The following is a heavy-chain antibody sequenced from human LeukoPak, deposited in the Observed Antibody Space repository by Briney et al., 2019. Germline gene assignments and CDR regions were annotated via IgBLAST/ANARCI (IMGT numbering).Heavy chain of an antibody. Sequence: SVKVSCKASGGTFSSYAISWVRQAPGQGREWMGRIIPIFGTANYAQKFQGRVTITTDESTSKAHMELSSLRSEDTAVYYCARERGLREYYFDYWGQGTLVTVSS. V-gene: IGHV1-69*05. J-gene: IGHJ4*02. D-gene: IGHD3-16*01. CDR1: GGTFSSYA. CDR2: IIPIFGTA. CDR3: ARERGLREYYFDY.